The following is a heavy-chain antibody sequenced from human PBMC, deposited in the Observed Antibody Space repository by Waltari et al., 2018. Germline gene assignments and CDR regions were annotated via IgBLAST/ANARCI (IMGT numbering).Heavy chain of an antibody. CDR1: GGSISSHY. CDR2: IYYSGST. J-gene: IGHJ3*02. V-gene: IGHV4-59*11. D-gene: IGHD2-2*01. CDR3: ARVRSYCSSTSCDAFDI. Sequence: QVQLQESGPGLVKPSETLSLTCTVSGGSISSHYWSWIRQPPGKGLEWIGYIYYSGSTNYNPSLKSRVTISVDTSKNQSSLKLSSVTAADTAVYYCARVRSYCSSTSCDAFDIWGQGTMVTVSS.